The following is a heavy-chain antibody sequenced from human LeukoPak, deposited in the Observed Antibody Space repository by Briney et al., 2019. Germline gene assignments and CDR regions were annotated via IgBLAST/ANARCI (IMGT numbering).Heavy chain of an antibody. V-gene: IGHV3-48*03. J-gene: IGHJ6*03. D-gene: IGHD3-3*01. Sequence: PGGSLRLSCAASGFTFSSYEMNCVRQAPGKGLEWVSYISSSGSTIYYADSVKGRFTIARDNSKNTLYLQMNSLRVEDTAVYYCARAPPFWPYYYMDVWGKGTTVTISS. CDR2: ISSSGSTI. CDR1: GFTFSSYE. CDR3: ARAPPFWPYYYMDV.